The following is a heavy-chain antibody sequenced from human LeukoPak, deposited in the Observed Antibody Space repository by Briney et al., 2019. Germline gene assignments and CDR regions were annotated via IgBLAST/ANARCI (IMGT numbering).Heavy chain of an antibody. CDR1: GFTVSSPY. Sequence: GGSLRLSCAASGFTVSSPYMSWVRQAPGKGLEWVSVIYRDGTTYYADSVKGRFIISRDNSKNTLYLQMNSLSAEDTAVYSCARAYSSSWYFGYWGQGTLVTVSS. V-gene: IGHV3-53*01. CDR2: IYRDGTT. CDR3: ARAYSSSWYFGY. J-gene: IGHJ4*02. D-gene: IGHD6-13*01.